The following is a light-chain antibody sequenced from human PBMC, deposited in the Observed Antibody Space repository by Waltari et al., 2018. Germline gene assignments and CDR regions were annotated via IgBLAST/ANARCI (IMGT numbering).Light chain of an antibody. Sequence: EIVLTQSPGTLSLSPGERATLSCRASQSVSRYLAWYQQKPGQAPRLLIYEASSRATGIPDRFSGSGSGTDFSLTISRLEPKDFAVYYCQKYGRLPATFGQGTKVEIK. J-gene: IGKJ1*01. V-gene: IGKV3-20*01. CDR1: QSVSRY. CDR3: QKYGRLPAT. CDR2: EAS.